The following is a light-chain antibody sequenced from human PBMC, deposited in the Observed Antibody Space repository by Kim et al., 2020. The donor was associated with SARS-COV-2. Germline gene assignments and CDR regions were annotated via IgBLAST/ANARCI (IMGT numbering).Light chain of an antibody. CDR3: AAWDDTLNGWV. Sequence: QRVTISCSGSNSNIAINSVNWYQQLPGKAPKLLIYYDHLLPSGVSDRFSGSKSGTSASLAISGLQSEDEADYYCAAWDDTLNGWVFGGGTQLTVL. V-gene: IGLV1-36*01. J-gene: IGLJ3*02. CDR2: YDH. CDR1: NSNIAINS.